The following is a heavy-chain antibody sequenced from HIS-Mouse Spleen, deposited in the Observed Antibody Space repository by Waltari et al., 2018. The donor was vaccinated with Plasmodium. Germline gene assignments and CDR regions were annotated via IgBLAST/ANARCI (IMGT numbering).Heavy chain of an antibody. CDR2: ISYDGSNK. V-gene: IGHV3-30*18. Sequence: QVQLVESGGGVVQPGRSLRLSCAASGFTFSSYGMHWVRPAPGTGLEWVAVISYDGSNKYYAESVKGRFTISRDNSKNTLYLQMNSLRAEDTAVYYCAKDRRSSSWYVDYWGQGTLVTVSS. J-gene: IGHJ4*02. CDR1: GFTFSSYG. D-gene: IGHD6-13*01. CDR3: AKDRRSSSWYVDY.